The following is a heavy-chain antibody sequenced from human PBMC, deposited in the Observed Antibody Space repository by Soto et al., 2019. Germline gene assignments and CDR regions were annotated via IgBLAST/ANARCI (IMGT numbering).Heavy chain of an antibody. Sequence: SETLSLTCAVYGGSFSGYYWSWIRQPPGKGLEWIGEINHSGSTNYNPPLKSRVTISVDTSKNQFSLKLSSVTAADTAVYYCARDAEWFGELTYYFDYWGQGTLVTVSS. CDR1: GGSFSGYY. J-gene: IGHJ4*02. D-gene: IGHD3-10*01. CDR2: INHSGST. V-gene: IGHV4-34*01. CDR3: ARDAEWFGELTYYFDY.